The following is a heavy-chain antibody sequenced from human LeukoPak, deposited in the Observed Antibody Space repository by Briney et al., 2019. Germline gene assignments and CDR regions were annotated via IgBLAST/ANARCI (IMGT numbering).Heavy chain of an antibody. V-gene: IGHV3-74*01. Sequence: GGSLRLSCVVSGFTFTSYSMNWVRQAPGKGLVWVSHISSDGSTTTYAGSVKGRFTISRDNARNTLFLQMKSLRAEDTAVYYCVRDRGGLPVVYWGQGSLVTVSS. D-gene: IGHD3-10*01. CDR2: ISSDGSTT. J-gene: IGHJ4*02. CDR3: VRDRGGLPVVY. CDR1: GFTFTSYS.